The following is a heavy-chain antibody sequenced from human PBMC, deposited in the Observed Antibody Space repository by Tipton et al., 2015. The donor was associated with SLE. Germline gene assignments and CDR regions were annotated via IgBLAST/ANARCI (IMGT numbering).Heavy chain of an antibody. CDR3: ARLWQQLAN. J-gene: IGHJ4*02. D-gene: IGHD6-13*01. CDR2: IYYSGST. Sequence: TLSLTCTVSGGSVSSGSYYWSWIRQPPGKGLEWIGYIYYSGSTNYNPSLKSRVTISADTSKNQFSLRLSSVTAADTAVYYCARLWQQLANWGQGTLVTVSS. V-gene: IGHV4-61*01. CDR1: GGSVSSGSYY.